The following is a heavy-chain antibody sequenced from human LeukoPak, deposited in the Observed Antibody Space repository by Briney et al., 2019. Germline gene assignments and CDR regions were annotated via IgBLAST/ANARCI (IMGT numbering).Heavy chain of an antibody. D-gene: IGHD5-24*01. V-gene: IGHV4-59*01. CDR3: ARGEMATTYFDY. Sequence: PSETLSLTCAVYGGSFSGYYWSWIRQPPGKGLEWIGYIYTSGSTNYNPSLKSRVIISVDTSQNQFSLKLSSVTAADTAVYYCARGEMATTYFDYWGQGTLVTVSS. J-gene: IGHJ4*02. CDR2: IYTSGST. CDR1: GGSFSGYY.